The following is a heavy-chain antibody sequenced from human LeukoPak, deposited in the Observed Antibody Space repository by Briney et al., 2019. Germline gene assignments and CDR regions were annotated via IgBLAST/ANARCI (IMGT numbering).Heavy chain of an antibody. D-gene: IGHD3-10*01. CDR3: ARSPGFPDVYYYYYYGMDV. Sequence: PGGSLRLSCAASGFTFSSYAMSWVRQAPGKGLEWVSAISGSGGSTYYADSVKGRFTISRDNSKNTLYLQMNSLRAEDTAVYYCARSPGFPDVYYYYYYGMDVWGQGTTVTVSS. CDR1: GFTFSSYA. J-gene: IGHJ6*02. CDR2: ISGSGGST. V-gene: IGHV3-23*01.